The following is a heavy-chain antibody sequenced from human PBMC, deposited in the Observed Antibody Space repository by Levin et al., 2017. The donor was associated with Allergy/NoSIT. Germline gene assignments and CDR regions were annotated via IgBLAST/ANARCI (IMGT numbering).Heavy chain of an antibody. CDR1: GFPFSHYW. D-gene: IGHD3-16*01. V-gene: IGHV3-7*04. J-gene: IGHJ6*03. CDR3: ARGLYTIYYYYMDV. Sequence: GGSLRLSCEVSGFPFSHYWMSWVRQAPGKGLEWVANIKQDGSEKYYVDSVKGRFAISRDNSRNSLFLQRNSLRDEETAVYYCARGLYTIYYYYMDVWGKGTSVTVSS. CDR2: IKQDGSEK.